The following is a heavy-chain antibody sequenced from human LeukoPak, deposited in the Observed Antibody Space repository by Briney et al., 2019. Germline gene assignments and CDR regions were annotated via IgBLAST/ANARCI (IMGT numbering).Heavy chain of an antibody. D-gene: IGHD6-6*01. CDR1: GFTFSSYW. J-gene: IGHJ1*01. V-gene: IGHV3-7*01. CDR3: ASGVIAARPPEYFQH. CDR2: IKQDGSEK. Sequence: PGGSLRLSCAASGFTFSSYWMSWVRQAPGKGLEWVANIKQDGSEKYYVDSVKGRFTIFRDNAKNSLYLQMNSLRAEDTAVYYCASGVIAARPPEYFQHWGQGTLVTVSS.